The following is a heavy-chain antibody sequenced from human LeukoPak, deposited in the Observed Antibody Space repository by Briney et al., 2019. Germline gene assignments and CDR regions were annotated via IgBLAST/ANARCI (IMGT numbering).Heavy chain of an antibody. CDR1: GFTFSNAW. D-gene: IGHD6-13*01. CDR3: TTDPIAAQDYYYYMDV. CDR2: IKSKTDGGTT. V-gene: IGHV3-15*01. J-gene: IGHJ6*03. Sequence: GGSLRLSCAASGFTFSNAWMSWVRQAPGKGLEWVGRIKSKTDGGTTDYAAPVKGRFTISRDDSKNTLYLQMNSLKTEDTAVYYCTTDPIAAQDYYYYMDVWGKGTTVTVSS.